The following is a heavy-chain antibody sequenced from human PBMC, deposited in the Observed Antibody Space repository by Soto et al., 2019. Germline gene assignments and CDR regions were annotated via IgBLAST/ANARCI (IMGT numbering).Heavy chain of an antibody. J-gene: IGHJ5*02. Sequence: GGSLRLSCAASGFTFSNAWMSWVRQAPGKGLEWVGRIKSKTDGGTTDYAAPVKGRFTISRDDSKNTLYLQMNSLKTEDTAVYYCTTDKDKGHSYDGYWFDPWGQGTLVTVSS. CDR3: TTDKDKGHSYDGYWFDP. CDR2: IKSKTDGGTT. D-gene: IGHD5-18*01. V-gene: IGHV3-15*01. CDR1: GFTFSNAW.